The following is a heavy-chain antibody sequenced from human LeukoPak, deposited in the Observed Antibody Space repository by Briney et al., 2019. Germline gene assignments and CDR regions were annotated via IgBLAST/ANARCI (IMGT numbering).Heavy chain of an antibody. CDR1: GFTFSSYS. V-gene: IGHV3-21*01. J-gene: IGHJ4*02. Sequence: GGSQRLSCAASGFTFSSYSMNWVRQAPGKGLEWVSSISHSSSYIYSADSVKGRFTISRDNAKNSLYLQMNSLRAEDTAVYYCARSGVVITTFDYWGQGTLVTVSS. CDR2: ISHSSSYI. CDR3: ARSGVVITTFDY. D-gene: IGHD3-22*01.